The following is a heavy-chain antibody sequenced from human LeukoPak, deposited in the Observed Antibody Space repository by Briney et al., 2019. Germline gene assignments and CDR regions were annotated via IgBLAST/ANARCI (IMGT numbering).Heavy chain of an antibody. Sequence: GGSLRLSCAASGFTFSSYWMHWVRQAPGKGLVWVSRINTDGSSTSYADSVKGRFTISRDNAKNTLYLQMNSLRAEDTAVYFCARDYDILTAYHASFDFWGQGTLVTVSS. CDR2: INTDGSST. J-gene: IGHJ4*02. V-gene: IGHV3-74*01. CDR3: ARDYDILTAYHASFDF. CDR1: GFTFSSYW. D-gene: IGHD3-9*01.